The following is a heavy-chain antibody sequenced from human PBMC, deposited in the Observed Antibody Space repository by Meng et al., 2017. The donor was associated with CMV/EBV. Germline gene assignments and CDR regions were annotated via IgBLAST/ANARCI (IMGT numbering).Heavy chain of an antibody. Sequence: SCKASGYTFSSYSMNWVRQAPGKGLEWVSSISSSSSYIYYADSVKGRFTISRDNAKNSLYLQMNSLRAEDTAVYYCARDSRDYDFWSGRRRYYYYGMDVWGQGTTVTVSS. J-gene: IGHJ6*02. D-gene: IGHD3-3*01. CDR2: ISSSSSYI. CDR1: GYTFSSYS. CDR3: ARDSRDYDFWSGRRRYYYYGMDV. V-gene: IGHV3-21*01.